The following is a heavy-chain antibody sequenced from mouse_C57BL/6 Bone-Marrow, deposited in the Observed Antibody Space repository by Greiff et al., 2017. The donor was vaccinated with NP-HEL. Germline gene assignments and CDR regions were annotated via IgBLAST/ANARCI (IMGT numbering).Heavy chain of an antibody. V-gene: IGHV1-81*01. J-gene: IGHJ3*01. CDR2: IYPRSGNT. Sequence: QVQLQQSGAELARPGASVKLSCKASGYTFTSYGISWVKQRTGQGLEWIGEIYPRSGNTYYNEKFKGKATLTADKSSSTAYMELRSLTSEDSAVYVWAREDSSGYGWFAYWGQGTLVTVSA. CDR1: GYTFTSYG. CDR3: AREDSSGYGWFAY. D-gene: IGHD3-2*02.